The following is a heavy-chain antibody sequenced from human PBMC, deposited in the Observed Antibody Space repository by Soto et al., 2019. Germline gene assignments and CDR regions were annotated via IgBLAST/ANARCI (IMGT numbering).Heavy chain of an antibody. Sequence: EVQLVESGGGLVQPGGSLRLSCAASGSSNRMSWVRQAPGKGLEWVANIGQDGGEKNYLESVRGRFTSSRDSAKKSLYPEMNSLRAEDKAVYYCTGGSGWVSDSWGQGTLVTVSS. D-gene: IGHD6-19*01. CDR1: GSSNR. CDR2: IGQDGGEK. CDR3: TGGSGWVSDS. J-gene: IGHJ4*02. V-gene: IGHV3-7*05.